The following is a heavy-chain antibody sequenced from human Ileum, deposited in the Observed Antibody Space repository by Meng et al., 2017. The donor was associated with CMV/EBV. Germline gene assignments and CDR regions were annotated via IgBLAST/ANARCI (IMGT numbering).Heavy chain of an antibody. D-gene: IGHD3-3*01. CDR1: GFTFRDYW. CDR2: IKQDGGEK. V-gene: IGHV3-7*01. J-gene: IGHJ5*02. CDR3: ARLRGYLEWLAPFDP. Sequence: GGPLRLSCAASGFTFRDYWMHWVRQSPGKGLEWVANIKQDGGEKFYVDSVKGRFTISRDNAKDSLYLEMDSLRVEDTAVYYCARLRGYLEWLAPFDPWGQGTLVTVSS.